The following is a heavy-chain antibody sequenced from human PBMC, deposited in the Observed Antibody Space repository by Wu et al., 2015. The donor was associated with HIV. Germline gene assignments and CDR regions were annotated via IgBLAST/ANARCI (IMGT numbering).Heavy chain of an antibody. J-gene: IGHJ6*02. V-gene: IGHV1-8*01. CDR1: GYTFTSYD. CDR2: MNPNSGNT. CDR3: ASTKGDYGSGSYYSPRIAVAGYYYGMDV. Sequence: QVQLVQSGAEVKKPGASVKVSCKASGYTFTSYDINWVRQATGQGLEWMGWMNPNSGNTGYAQKFQGRVTMTRNTSISTAYMELSSLGSEDTAVYYCASTKGDYGSGSYYSPRIAVAGYYYGMDVWGQGTTVTVSS. D-gene: IGHD3-10*01.